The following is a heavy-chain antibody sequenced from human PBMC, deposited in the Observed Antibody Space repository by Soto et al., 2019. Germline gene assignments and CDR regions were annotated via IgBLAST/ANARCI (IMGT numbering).Heavy chain of an antibody. J-gene: IGHJ4*02. CDR2: IRSKAYSGTT. Sequence: PGGSLRLYCTTSGFTFGRYALSWVRQAPGKRLEWIAFIRSKAYSGTTEYAASVQGRFTISRDDSTNIDYLHMNSRQTEDTAMYYCTRVAFRHVGVDNYFFDYWGQGTMVTVSS. V-gene: IGHV3-49*04. CDR3: TRVAFRHVGVDNYFFDY. CDR1: GFTFGRYA. D-gene: IGHD1-1*01.